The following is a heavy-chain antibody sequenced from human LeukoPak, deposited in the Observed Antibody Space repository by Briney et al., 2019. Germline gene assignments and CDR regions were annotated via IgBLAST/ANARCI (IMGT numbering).Heavy chain of an antibody. D-gene: IGHD2-2*01. CDR3: ARGSCSTTSCYFDY. CDR1: GFTSSTYN. V-gene: IGHV3-21*01. J-gene: IGHJ4*02. CDR2: ISSSGSYI. Sequence: NPGGSLRLSCAASGFTSSTYNMNWVRQAPGKGLEWVSFISSSGSYIYYADSVKGRFTISRDNAKNSLYLQMNSLRAEDTAVYYCARGSCSTTSCYFDYWGQGTLVTVSS.